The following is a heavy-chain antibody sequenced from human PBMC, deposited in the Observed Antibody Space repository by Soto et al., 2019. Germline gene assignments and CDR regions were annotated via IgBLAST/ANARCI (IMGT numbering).Heavy chain of an antibody. Sequence: SLRLSCAASGFTFSSYGMHWVRQAPGKGLEWVAVIWYDGSNKYYADSVKGRFTISRDNSKNTLYLQMNSLRAEDTAVYYCGRGARFYDILTGYSPYWYFDLWGRGTLVTAPQ. CDR2: IWYDGSNK. CDR1: GFTFSSYG. CDR3: GRGARFYDILTGYSPYWYFDL. D-gene: IGHD3-9*01. J-gene: IGHJ2*01. V-gene: IGHV3-33*01.